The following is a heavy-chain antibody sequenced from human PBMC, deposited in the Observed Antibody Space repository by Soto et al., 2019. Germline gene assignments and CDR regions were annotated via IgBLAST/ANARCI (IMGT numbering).Heavy chain of an antibody. J-gene: IGHJ4*02. Sequence: GVLRLSCAASGFTFTDYWTHWVRQAPGKGLVWVSRINSDGSRTSYADSVTGRFTISRDNAKNTLYLQMNSLRVEDTALYYCARETYGGFYFDYWGQGTLVTVSS. CDR1: GFTFTDYW. D-gene: IGHD4-17*01. CDR3: ARETYGGFYFDY. V-gene: IGHV3-74*01. CDR2: INSDGSRT.